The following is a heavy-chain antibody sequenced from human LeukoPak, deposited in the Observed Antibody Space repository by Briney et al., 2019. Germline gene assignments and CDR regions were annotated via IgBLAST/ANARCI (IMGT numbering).Heavy chain of an antibody. CDR2: INSDVSEG. CDR1: GFTFRGFW. D-gene: IGHD6-6*01. Sequence: GGSLRLSWAVSGFTFRGFWMSWSRQAPGKGLEWVASINSDVSEGYYADVVKGRFTISRDNAKNSLYLQINSLRAEDTAVYYCARSSYSSSSSVWGQGTMVTVSS. V-gene: IGHV3-7*03. J-gene: IGHJ3*01. CDR3: ARSSYSSSSSV.